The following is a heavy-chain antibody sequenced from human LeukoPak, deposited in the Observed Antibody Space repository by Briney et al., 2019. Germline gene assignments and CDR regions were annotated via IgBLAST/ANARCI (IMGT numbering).Heavy chain of an antibody. Sequence: PSETLSLTCAVSGYSISSGYYWGWIRPPPGKGLEWIGSIYHSGSTYYNPSLKSRVTISVDTSKNQFSLKLSSVTAADTAAYYCARTKLLGPDYWGQGTLVTVSS. CDR3: ARTKLLGPDY. D-gene: IGHD1-26*01. CDR2: IYHSGST. V-gene: IGHV4-38-2*01. CDR1: GYSISSGYY. J-gene: IGHJ4*02.